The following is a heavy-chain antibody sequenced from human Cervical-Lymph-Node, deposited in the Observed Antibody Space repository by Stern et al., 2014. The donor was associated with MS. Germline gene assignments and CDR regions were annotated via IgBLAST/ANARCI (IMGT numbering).Heavy chain of an antibody. CDR1: GYTFNSYY. V-gene: IGHV1-46*02. CDR2: CNPSGSRT. Sequence: QVQLVQSGAAMRKPGASVKISCEASGYTFNSYYIHWVRQPLGQGLELVALCNPSGSRTTYAQRFQGRVTVTGDTSTSTVYMELTGLKSEDTAVYYCARVLSLATSDSWGQGTLVVVSS. D-gene: IGHD1-1*01. CDR3: ARVLSLATSDS. J-gene: IGHJ4*02.